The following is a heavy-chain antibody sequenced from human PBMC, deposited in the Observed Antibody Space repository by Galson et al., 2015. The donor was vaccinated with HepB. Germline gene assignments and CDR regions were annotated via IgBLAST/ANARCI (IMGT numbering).Heavy chain of an antibody. J-gene: IGHJ6*02. CDR3: ARDGTTRYYYGSGRKIHGMDV. CDR2: IWYDGSNK. V-gene: IGHV3-33*01. D-gene: IGHD3-10*01. Sequence: SLRLSCAASGFTFSSYGMHWVRQAPGKGLEWVAVIWYDGSNKYYADSVKGRFTISRDNSKNTLYLQMNSLRAEDTAVYYCARDGTTRYYYGSGRKIHGMDVWGQGTTVTVSS. CDR1: GFTFSSYG.